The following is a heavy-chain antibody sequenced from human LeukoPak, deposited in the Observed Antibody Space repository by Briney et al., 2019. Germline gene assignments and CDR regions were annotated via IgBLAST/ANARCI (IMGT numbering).Heavy chain of an antibody. V-gene: IGHV4-39*07. CDR1: GGSISSTSYS. D-gene: IGHD6-13*01. Sequence: SETLSLTCTVSGGSISSTSYSWGWIRQPPGKGLEWIGTIYYSGRTYYNPSLKSRVTISADTSKNQFSLKLSSVTAADTAVYSCARDPGIATAGTRYYFDSWGQGTLVIVSS. CDR3: ARDPGIATAGTRYYFDS. J-gene: IGHJ4*02. CDR2: IYYSGRT.